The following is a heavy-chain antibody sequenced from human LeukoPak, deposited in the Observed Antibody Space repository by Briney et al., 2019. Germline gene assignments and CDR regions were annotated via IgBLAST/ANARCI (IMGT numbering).Heavy chain of an antibody. D-gene: IGHD3-16*01. Sequence: SETLSFTCTVSGVSISSHYWSWVRQPPGKGLEWVGDIYYSGSTNYNPSLKSRVTISVDTSKNQFSLKLSSVTAAVTAVYYCAFADYYYSYMDVWGKGSKVTVPS. CDR1: GVSISSHY. CDR2: IYYSGST. CDR3: AFADYYYSYMDV. V-gene: IGHV4-59*11. J-gene: IGHJ6*03.